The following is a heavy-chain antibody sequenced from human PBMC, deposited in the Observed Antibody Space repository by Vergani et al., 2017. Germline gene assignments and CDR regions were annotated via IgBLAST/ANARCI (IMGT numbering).Heavy chain of an antibody. CDR3: ARSPVVPAALFDY. Sequence: EVQLVESGGGLVQPGGSLRLSCAASGFTFSSYEMNWVRQAPGKGLEWVSYISSSSSYTNYADSVKGRFTISRDNAKNSLYLQMNSLRAEDTAVYYCARSPVVPAALFDYWGQGTLVTVSS. D-gene: IGHD2-2*01. CDR2: ISSSSSYT. J-gene: IGHJ4*02. CDR1: GFTFSSYE. V-gene: IGHV3-48*03.